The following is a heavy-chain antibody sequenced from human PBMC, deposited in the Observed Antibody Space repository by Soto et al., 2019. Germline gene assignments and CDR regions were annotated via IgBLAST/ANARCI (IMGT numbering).Heavy chain of an antibody. CDR3: AKDAISGDGIWLMDS. CDR1: GFTFRNYA. D-gene: IGHD4-17*01. V-gene: IGHV3-23*01. J-gene: IGHJ5*02. Sequence: GGSLRRSXAASGFTFRNYAMTWARQAPGKGLEWVSSLLRSGSSAYYADSVRGRFTISSDTSANSLYLQMDNLRAEDTAIYYCAKDAISGDGIWLMDSWGQGTVVTVSS. CDR2: LLRSGSSA.